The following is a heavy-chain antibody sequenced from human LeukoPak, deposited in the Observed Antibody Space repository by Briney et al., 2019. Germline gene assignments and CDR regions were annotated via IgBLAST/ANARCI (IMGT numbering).Heavy chain of an antibody. CDR3: ARVPSTMVRGVIMRYFDY. V-gene: IGHV4-38-2*02. J-gene: IGHJ4*02. Sequence: PSETLSLTCTVSGYSISSGYYWGWIRQPPGKGLEWIGSIYHSGSTYYNPSLKSRVTISVDTSKNQFSLKLSSVTAADTAVYYCARVPSTMVRGVIMRYFDYWGQGTLVTVSS. D-gene: IGHD3-10*01. CDR1: GYSISSGYY. CDR2: IYHSGST.